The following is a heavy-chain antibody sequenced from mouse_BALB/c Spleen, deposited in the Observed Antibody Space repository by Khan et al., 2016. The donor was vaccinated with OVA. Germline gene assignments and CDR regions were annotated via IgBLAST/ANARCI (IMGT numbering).Heavy chain of an antibody. CDR3: ATHYGNPFAF. J-gene: IGHJ3*01. CDR2: IDPPNDDS. D-gene: IGHD2-1*01. Sequence: VQLKQSGAELVKPGASVKLSCSASGFNIKDTYIHWMKQRPEQGLEWIGRIDPPNDDSKYEPKFQAKVTLTADTAYNTIYLQLSSLNSEDTTVYYCATHYGNPFAFWGQGTLVSVSA. V-gene: IGHV14-3*02. CDR1: GFNIKDTY.